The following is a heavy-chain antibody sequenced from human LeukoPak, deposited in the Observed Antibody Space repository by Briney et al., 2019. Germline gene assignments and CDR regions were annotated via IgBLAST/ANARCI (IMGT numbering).Heavy chain of an antibody. CDR2: IYYSGST. CDR3: ARHGIGYYYYYGMDV. J-gene: IGHJ6*02. Sequence: SETLSLTCAVYGGSFSSYYWSWIRQPPGKGLEWIGYIYYSGSTNYNPSLKSRVTISVDTSKNQFSLKLSSVTAADTAVYYCARHGIGYYYYYGMDVWGQGTTVTVSS. V-gene: IGHV4-59*08. CDR1: GGSFSSYY. D-gene: IGHD1-1*01.